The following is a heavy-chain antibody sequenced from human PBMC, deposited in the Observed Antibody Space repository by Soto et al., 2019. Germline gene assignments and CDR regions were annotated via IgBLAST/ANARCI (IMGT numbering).Heavy chain of an antibody. CDR2: VTGSGSRT. CDR3: AREGRKVTSCPDY. J-gene: IGHJ4*02. V-gene: IGHV3-23*01. CDR1: GFTFSSYV. Sequence: GGSLRLSCAASGFTFSSYVMSWVRQAPGKGLEWVSAVTGSGSRTHYADSVKGRFTISRDNAKNSLYLQMNSLRAEDTAVYYCAREGRKVTSCPDYWGQGTLVTVSS. D-gene: IGHD2-2*01.